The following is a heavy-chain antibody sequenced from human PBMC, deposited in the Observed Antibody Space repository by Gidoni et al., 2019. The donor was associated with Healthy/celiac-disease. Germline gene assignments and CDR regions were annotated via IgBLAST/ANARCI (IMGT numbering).Heavy chain of an antibody. CDR3: AVNGYCSGGSCYRDY. Sequence: QVQLQESGPGLVKPSETLSLTCTVSGGSISSYYWSWIRQPPGKGLEWIGYIYYSGSTNYNPSLKSRVTISVDTSKNQFSLKLSSVTAADTAVYYCAVNGYCSGGSCYRDYWGQGTLVTVSS. CDR1: GGSISSYY. CDR2: IYYSGST. J-gene: IGHJ4*02. V-gene: IGHV4-59*01. D-gene: IGHD2-15*01.